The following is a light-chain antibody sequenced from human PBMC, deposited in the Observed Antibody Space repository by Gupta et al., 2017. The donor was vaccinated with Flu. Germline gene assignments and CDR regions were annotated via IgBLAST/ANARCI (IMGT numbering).Light chain of an antibody. Sequence: DVVMTQSRLSLPVTLGQPASISCRSSQSLVYSDGNTNLNWFQQRTGQPPRRLINKVSTRDSGVPAGMISGGSGTEYSPKISSVEAEDVWVDYCRQHTRWPPITFGQGTRLEIK. J-gene: IGKJ5*01. V-gene: IGKV2-30*01. CDR1: QSLVYSDGNTN. CDR3: RQHTRWPPIT. CDR2: KVS.